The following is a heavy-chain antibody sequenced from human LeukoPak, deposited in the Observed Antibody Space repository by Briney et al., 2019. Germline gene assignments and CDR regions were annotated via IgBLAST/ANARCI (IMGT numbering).Heavy chain of an antibody. CDR2: IWYDGSNK. Sequence: PGRSLRLSCAASGFTFSSYGMHWVPQAPGKGLEWVAVIWYDGSNKYYADSVKGRFTISRDNSKNTLYLQMNSLRAEDTAVYYCAKERFRFLECCNMDVWGKGTTVTVSS. J-gene: IGHJ6*03. CDR3: AKERFRFLECCNMDV. CDR1: GFTFSSYG. V-gene: IGHV3-33*06. D-gene: IGHD3-3*01.